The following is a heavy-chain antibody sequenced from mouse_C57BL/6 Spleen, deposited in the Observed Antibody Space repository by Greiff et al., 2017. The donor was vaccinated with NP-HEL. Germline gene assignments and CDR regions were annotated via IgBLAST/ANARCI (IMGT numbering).Heavy chain of an antibody. J-gene: IGHJ2*01. CDR1: GFTFSSYA. V-gene: IGHV5-4*01. D-gene: IGHD1-1*01. Sequence: EVKLVESGGGLVKPGGSLKLSCAASGFTFSSYAMSWVRQTPEKRLEWVATISDGGSYTYYPDNVKGRFTISRDNAKNNLYLQMSHLKSEDTAMYYCARDSSSGNYFDYWGQGTTLTVSS. CDR2: ISDGGSYT. CDR3: ARDSSSGNYFDY.